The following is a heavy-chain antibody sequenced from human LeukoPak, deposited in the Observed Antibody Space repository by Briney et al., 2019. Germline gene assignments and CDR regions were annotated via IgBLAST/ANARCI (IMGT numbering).Heavy chain of an antibody. CDR1: GFIFDDFW. CDR3: ARDMSFSTSGWYGELDN. Sequence: GGSLRLSCAVSGFIFDDFWMSWVRQAPGKGLEWVANIKQDGSEMHYVDSVKGRFTISRDNAKNSLFLQMNSLRVEDTALYYCARDMSFSTSGWYGELDNWGQGTLVTVSS. J-gene: IGHJ4*02. D-gene: IGHD6-19*01. CDR2: IKQDGSEM. V-gene: IGHV3-7*05.